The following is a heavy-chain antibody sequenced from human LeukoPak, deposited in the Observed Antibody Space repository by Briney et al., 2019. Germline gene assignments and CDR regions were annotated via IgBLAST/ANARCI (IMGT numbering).Heavy chain of an antibody. D-gene: IGHD3-3*01. Sequence: EASVKVSCKASGYTFTSYAMNWVRQAPGQGLEWMGWINTNTGNPTYAQGFTGRFVFSLDTSVSTAYLQISSLKAEDTAVYYCARDGGLRSSAALPTLPGYWGQGTLVTVSS. J-gene: IGHJ4*02. CDR3: ARDGGLRSSAALPTLPGY. CDR1: GYTFTSYA. CDR2: INTNTGNP. V-gene: IGHV7-4-1*02.